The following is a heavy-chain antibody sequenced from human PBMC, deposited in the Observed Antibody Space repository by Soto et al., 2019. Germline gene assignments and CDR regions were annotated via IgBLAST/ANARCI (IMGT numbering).Heavy chain of an antibody. J-gene: IGHJ6*02. CDR1: GYTFTGYY. Sequence: VASVKVSCKASGYTFTGYYMHWVRQAPGQGIEWMGWINPNSGGTNYAQKFQGWVTMTRDTSISTAYMELSRLRPDDTAVYYCARGVSGSSDRDDHYYGMDVWGQGTTVTVSS. V-gene: IGHV1-2*04. CDR2: INPNSGGT. D-gene: IGHD1-26*01. CDR3: ARGVSGSSDRDDHYYGMDV.